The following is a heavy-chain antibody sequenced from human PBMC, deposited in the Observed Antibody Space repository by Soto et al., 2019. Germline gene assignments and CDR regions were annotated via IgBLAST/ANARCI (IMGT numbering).Heavy chain of an antibody. J-gene: IGHJ4*02. CDR3: ARLERPTVAGTCNN. CDR2: IDPGDSYS. V-gene: IGHV5-10-1*01. D-gene: IGHD6-19*01. Sequence: PGESLKISCQGSGYDFTKYCITWVLQRPGKGLEWMARIDPGDSYSDYSPSFRGHVTMSIDKSTSTAHLQWTSLRTSDTAIYYCARLERPTVAGTCNNWGQGTQVTVSS. CDR1: GYDFTKYC.